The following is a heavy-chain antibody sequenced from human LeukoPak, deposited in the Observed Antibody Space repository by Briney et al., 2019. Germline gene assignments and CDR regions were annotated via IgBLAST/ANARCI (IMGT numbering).Heavy chain of an antibody. V-gene: IGHV3-64*01. D-gene: IGHD3-10*01. CDR2: ISSNGGST. Sequence: GESLRLSCAASGFDFSIYGMNWVRQAPGKGLEYVSAISSNGGSTYYANSVKGRFTISRDNSKNTLYLQMNSLRAEDTAVYYCARETWRFGEPSGGYFDYWGQGTLVTVSS. CDR3: ARETWRFGEPSGGYFDY. J-gene: IGHJ4*02. CDR1: GFDFSIYG.